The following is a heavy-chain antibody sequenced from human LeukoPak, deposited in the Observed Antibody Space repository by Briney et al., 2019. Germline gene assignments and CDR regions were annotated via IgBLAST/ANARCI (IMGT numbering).Heavy chain of an antibody. V-gene: IGHV1-46*01. CDR2: INPSGGST. CDR3: ARDSADGDYDY. D-gene: IGHD4-17*01. Sequence: VASVKASCKASGYTFTSYYMHWVRQAPGQGLEWMGIINPSGGSTSYAQKFQGRVTMTRDTSTSTVYMELSSLRSEDTAVYHCARDSADGDYDYWGQGTLVTVSS. CDR1: GYTFTSYY. J-gene: IGHJ4*02.